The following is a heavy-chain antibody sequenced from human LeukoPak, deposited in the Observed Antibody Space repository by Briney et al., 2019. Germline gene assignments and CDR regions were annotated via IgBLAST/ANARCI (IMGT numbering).Heavy chain of an antibody. D-gene: IGHD2-2*02. CDR2: IHYSGST. Sequence: SETLSLTCTVSGGSITNYYWNWIRQPPGKGLEWIGFIHYSGSTNYNPSLKSRVTISVDTSKNQFSLKLSSVTAADTAVYYCARGYCGRTTCYKEMATILPDYWDQGTLVTVSS. J-gene: IGHJ4*02. CDR1: GGSITNYY. V-gene: IGHV4-59*13. CDR3: ARGYCGRTTCYKEMATILPDY.